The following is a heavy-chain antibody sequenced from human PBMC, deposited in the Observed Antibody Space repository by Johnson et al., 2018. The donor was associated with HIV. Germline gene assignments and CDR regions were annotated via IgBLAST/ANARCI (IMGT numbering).Heavy chain of an antibody. CDR2: ISGSGFDT. Sequence: QVQLVESGGDLIKPGGSLRLSCAASNFTFKDYYMNWIRQAPGKGLEWISYISGSGFDTFYADSVKGRFTIPRDNAKNSLYLQMNSLRAEDTALYYCARDVIVLVVYAKVGAFDIWGQGTMVTVSS. CDR3: ARDVIVLVVYAKVGAFDI. CDR1: NFTFKDYY. D-gene: IGHD2-8*02. J-gene: IGHJ3*02. V-gene: IGHV3-11*05.